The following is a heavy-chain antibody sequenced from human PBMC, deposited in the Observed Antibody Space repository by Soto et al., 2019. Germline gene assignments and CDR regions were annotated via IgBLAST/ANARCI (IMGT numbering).Heavy chain of an antibody. V-gene: IGHV3-23*01. D-gene: IGHD6-19*01. CDR1: GFTFSTYG. CDR2: ISGSCGST. CDR3: AKDPATIAVAGTFDY. Sequence: EVQLLESGGGLVQPGGSLRLSCAASGFTFSTYGMSWVRQAPGKGLEWVSIISGSCGSTYYADTVKGRFTISRDNSKNTLYLQMNSLRAEDTAVYYCAKDPATIAVAGTFDYWGQGTLVIVSS. J-gene: IGHJ4*02.